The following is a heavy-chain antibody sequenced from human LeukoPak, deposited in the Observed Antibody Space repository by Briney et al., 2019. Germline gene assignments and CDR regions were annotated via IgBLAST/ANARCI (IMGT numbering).Heavy chain of an antibody. Sequence: SETLSLTCVVSGGSISSNNWWSWVRQPPGKGLEWIGEISHRGSTNYNPSLKSRVTISVDKSKNQFSLKLSSVTAADTAVYYCAREGLAYCPPDIWGQGTMVTVSP. D-gene: IGHD2-21*01. J-gene: IGHJ3*02. CDR2: ISHRGST. CDR3: AREGLAYCPPDI. CDR1: GGSISSNNW. V-gene: IGHV4-4*02.